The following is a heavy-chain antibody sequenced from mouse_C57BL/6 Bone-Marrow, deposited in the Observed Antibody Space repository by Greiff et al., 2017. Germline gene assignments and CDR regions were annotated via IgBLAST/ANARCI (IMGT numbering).Heavy chain of an antibody. CDR2: ISDGGSYT. D-gene: IGHD1-1*01. CDR3: ASLYYYGSSYRYFDV. V-gene: IGHV5-4*01. J-gene: IGHJ1*03. CDR1: GFTFSSYA. Sequence: DVQLVESGGGLVKPGGSLKLSCAASGFTFSSYAMSWVRQTPEKRLEWVATISDGGSYTYYPDNVKGRFTISRDNAKNNLYLQMSHLKSEDTAMYYCASLYYYGSSYRYFDVWGTGTTVTVSS.